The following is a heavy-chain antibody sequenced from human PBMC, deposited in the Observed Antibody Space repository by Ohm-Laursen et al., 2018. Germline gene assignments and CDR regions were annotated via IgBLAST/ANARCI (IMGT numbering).Heavy chain of an antibody. V-gene: IGHV3-23*01. CDR3: AKDLVYGSGRLNWFDP. CDR2: ISGSDGNT. J-gene: IGHJ5*02. CDR1: GFTFSSYG. D-gene: IGHD3-10*01. Sequence: GSLRLSCTAPGFTFSSYGMTWVRQAPGKGLEWVSAISGSDGNTYYADSVKGRFTISRDNSKNTLYLQMNSLRAEDTAVYYCAKDLVYGSGRLNWFDPWGQGTLVTVSS.